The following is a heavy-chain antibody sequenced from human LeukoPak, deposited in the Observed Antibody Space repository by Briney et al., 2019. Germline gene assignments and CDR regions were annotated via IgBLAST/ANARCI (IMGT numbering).Heavy chain of an antibody. J-gene: IGHJ4*02. Sequence: SGTLSLTCTVSGGSITSYYWMWIRQPAGKGLEWIGRFYISENTKQYRPSLQTRVTVSPDTSKNQFSLKLNSLTAADTAVYYCARGSYGHIDHWGQGILVTVSS. CDR2: FYISENT. D-gene: IGHD3-16*01. V-gene: IGHV4-4*07. CDR3: ARGSYGHIDH. CDR1: GGSITSYY.